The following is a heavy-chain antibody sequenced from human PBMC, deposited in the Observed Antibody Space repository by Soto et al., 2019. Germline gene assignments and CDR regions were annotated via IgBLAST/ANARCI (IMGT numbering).Heavy chain of an antibody. J-gene: IGHJ6*01. CDR3: AKLAGYCSGTSCYGHYAMD. CDR2: INYSGST. V-gene: IGHV4-39*01. Sequence: SEPLSRTYIVSSCSMSTSLKHGRWMRQPPGQGLEWIGNINYSGSTYYNPSLQSRLTISVDTSNIQFSLTLSFVTAADTAVYYCAKLAGYCSGTSCYGHYAMD. CDR1: SCSMSTSLKH. D-gene: IGHD2-2*01.